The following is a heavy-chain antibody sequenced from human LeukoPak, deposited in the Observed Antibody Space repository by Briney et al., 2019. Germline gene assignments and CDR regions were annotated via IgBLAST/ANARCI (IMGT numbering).Heavy chain of an antibody. J-gene: IGHJ4*02. Sequence: GETLKISCKGSGYSFNSYWIGWVRQTPGKGLEWMGIIYPGDSDTRYSPSFQGQVTISADKSIDTAYLQWSSLKASDTAMYYCARKYCRSSSCYVAFDYWGQGTLVTVSS. CDR2: IYPGDSDT. CDR1: GYSFNSYW. D-gene: IGHD2-2*01. CDR3: ARKYCRSSSCYVAFDY. V-gene: IGHV5-51*01.